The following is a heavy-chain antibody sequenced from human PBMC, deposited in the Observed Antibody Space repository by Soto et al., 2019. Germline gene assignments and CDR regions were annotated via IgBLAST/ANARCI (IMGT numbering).Heavy chain of an antibody. D-gene: IGHD5-18*01. CDR1: GGSISNYY. Sequence: SEILYLTCIVSGGSISNYYLSWIRQPPGKGLERIGYIYYSGSTNYNPSLTSRDTISVETSKKQYSLKLSSVTAADTAVYYCARHRYSYGVYYFDYWGQGTLVTVSS. CDR2: IYYSGST. J-gene: IGHJ4*02. CDR3: ARHRYSYGVYYFDY. V-gene: IGHV4-59*08.